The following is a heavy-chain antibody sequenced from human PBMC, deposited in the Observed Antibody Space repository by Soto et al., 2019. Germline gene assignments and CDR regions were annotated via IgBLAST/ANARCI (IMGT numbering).Heavy chain of an antibody. CDR1: GFTCSDYY. V-gene: IGHV3-11*05. CDR2: ISSSSSYT. J-gene: IGHJ3*02. CDR3: ARLSEDIVVVPAAIAAFDI. D-gene: IGHD2-2*01. Sequence: QVQLVESGGGLVKPGGSLRLSCAASGFTCSDYYMSWIRQAPGKGLEWVSYISSSSSYTYYADSVKGRFTISRDNAKNSLYLQMNSLRAEDTAVYYCARLSEDIVVVPAAIAAFDIWGQGTMVTVSS.